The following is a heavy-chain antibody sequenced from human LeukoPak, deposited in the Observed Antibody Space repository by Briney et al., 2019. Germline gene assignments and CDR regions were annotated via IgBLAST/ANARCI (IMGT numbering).Heavy chain of an antibody. CDR1: GGSFSGYY. Sequence: SETLSLTCAVYGGSFSGYYWSWIRQPPGKGLEWIGEINHSGSTNYNPSLKSRVTISVDTSKNRFSLKLSSVTAADTAVYYCARRGYYGSGSYWNYYYGMDVWGKGTTVTVSS. J-gene: IGHJ6*04. V-gene: IGHV4-34*01. D-gene: IGHD3-10*01. CDR2: INHSGST. CDR3: ARRGYYGSGSYWNYYYGMDV.